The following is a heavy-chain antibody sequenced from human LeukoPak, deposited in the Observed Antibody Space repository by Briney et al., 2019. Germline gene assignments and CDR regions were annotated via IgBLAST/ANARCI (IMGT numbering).Heavy chain of an antibody. D-gene: IGHD3-3*01. Sequence: ASVKVSCKASGYTFTSYDINWVRQATGQGLEWMGWVNPNSGNTGYAQRFQGRVTMTRNTSISTAYMELSSLRSEDTAVYYCARVPVYYDFWSGRRGNAFDIWGQGTMVTVSS. CDR1: GYTFTSYD. J-gene: IGHJ3*02. CDR2: VNPNSGNT. CDR3: ARVPVYYDFWSGRRGNAFDI. V-gene: IGHV1-8*01.